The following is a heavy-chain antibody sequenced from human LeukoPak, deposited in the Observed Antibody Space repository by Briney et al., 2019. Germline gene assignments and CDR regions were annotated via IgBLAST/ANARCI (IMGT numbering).Heavy chain of an antibody. CDR1: GGSFSGYS. J-gene: IGHJ4*02. CDR2: INHSGGT. D-gene: IGHD1-26*01. Sequence: PQTLSLTCVVSGGSFSGYSLTWVRHAPGKGLEWVGAINHSGGTSYNPSLKSRASASLDTSKNKFSLYLTSVTAADTPVSFCARFPDSEPIDNWGQGTLVTVSS. CDR3: ARFPDSEPIDN. V-gene: IGHV4-34*01.